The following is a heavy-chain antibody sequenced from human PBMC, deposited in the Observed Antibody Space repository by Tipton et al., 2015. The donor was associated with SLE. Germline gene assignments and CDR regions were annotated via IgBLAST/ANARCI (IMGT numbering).Heavy chain of an antibody. J-gene: IGHJ3*02. D-gene: IGHD3-22*01. Sequence: SLRLSCAASGFTFSMHWVRQAPGKGLEWVAVISYDGSNKYYADSVKGRFTISRDNSKNTLYLQMNSLRAEDTAVYCCAKDLHSSGPGAFDIWGQGTMVTVSS. V-gene: IGHV3-30-3*01. CDR2: ISYDGSNK. CDR1: GFTFS. CDR3: AKDLHSSGPGAFDI.